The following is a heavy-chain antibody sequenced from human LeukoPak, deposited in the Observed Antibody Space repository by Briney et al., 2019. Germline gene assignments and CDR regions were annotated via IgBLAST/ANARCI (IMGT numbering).Heavy chain of an antibody. CDR1: GFTFSSYA. J-gene: IGHJ4*02. V-gene: IGHV3-30*04. CDR3: ASETVDTAMGITYYYDSSGYD. CDR2: ISYDGSNK. Sequence: PGRSLRLSCAASGFTFSSYAMHWVRQAPGKGLEWVAVISYDGSNKYYADSVKGRFTISRDNSKSTLYLQMNSLRAEDTAVYYCASETVDTAMGITYYYDSSGYDWGQGTLVTVSS. D-gene: IGHD3-22*01.